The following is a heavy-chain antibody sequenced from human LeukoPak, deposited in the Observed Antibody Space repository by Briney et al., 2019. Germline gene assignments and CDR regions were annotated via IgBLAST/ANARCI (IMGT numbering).Heavy chain of an antibody. CDR3: ARVGYGGYLFDY. CDR2: INWNGDST. CDR1: GFTFSSYA. Sequence: PGGSLRLSCAASGFTFSSYAMSWVRQAPGKGLEWVSGINWNGDSTGYADSVKGRFTISRDNAKNSLYLQMNSLRADDTALYYCARVGYGGYLFDYWGQGTLVTVSS. J-gene: IGHJ4*02. D-gene: IGHD5-12*01. V-gene: IGHV3-20*04.